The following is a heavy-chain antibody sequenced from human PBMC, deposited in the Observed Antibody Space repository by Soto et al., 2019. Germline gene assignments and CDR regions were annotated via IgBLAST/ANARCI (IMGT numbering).Heavy chain of an antibody. CDR2: IWSDGSNK. CDR3: ARYYYDSSGYYPL. Sequence: QVQLVESGGGVVQPGRSLRLSCAASGFTFISYGMHWVRQAPGKGLEWVAVIWSDGSNKYYADSVKGRFTISRDNSKNTLYLQMNSLRAEDTAVYYCARYYYDSSGYYPLWGQGTLVTVSS. J-gene: IGHJ4*02. D-gene: IGHD3-22*01. V-gene: IGHV3-33*01. CDR1: GFTFISYG.